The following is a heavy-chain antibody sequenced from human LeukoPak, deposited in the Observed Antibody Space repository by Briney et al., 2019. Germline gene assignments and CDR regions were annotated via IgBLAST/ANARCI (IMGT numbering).Heavy chain of an antibody. D-gene: IGHD4/OR15-4a*01. CDR2: IYTSGST. CDR3: ARLDYGSYLDY. V-gene: IGHV4-61*02. CDR1: GGSISSGSYY. Sequence: PSETLSLTCTGSGGSISSGSYYWSWIRQPAGKVLEWIGRIYTSGSTNYNPSLKSRVTISVDTSKNQFSLKLSSVTAADTAVYYCARLDYGSYLDYWGQGTLVTVSS. J-gene: IGHJ4*02.